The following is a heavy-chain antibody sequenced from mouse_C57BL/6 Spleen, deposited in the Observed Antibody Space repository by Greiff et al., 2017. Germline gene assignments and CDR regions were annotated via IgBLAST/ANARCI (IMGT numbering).Heavy chain of an antibody. CDR1: GYTFTSYW. CDR2: IYPGSGST. D-gene: IGHD1-1*01. J-gene: IGHJ1*03. CDR3: ARPYYYGSSTWYFDV. Sequence: VQLQQPGAELVKPGASVKMSCKASGYTFTSYWITWVKQRPGQGLEWIGDIYPGSGSTNYNEKFKSKATLTVDTSSSTAYMQLSSLTSEDSAVYYGARPYYYGSSTWYFDVWGTGTTVTVSS. V-gene: IGHV1-55*01.